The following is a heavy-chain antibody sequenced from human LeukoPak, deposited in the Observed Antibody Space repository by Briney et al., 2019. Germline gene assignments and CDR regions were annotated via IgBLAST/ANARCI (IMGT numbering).Heavy chain of an antibody. J-gene: IGHJ4*02. Sequence: GASVKVSCKASGYTFTSYDINWVRQAPGQRLEWMGWINAGNGNTKYSQKFQGRVTITRDTSASTAYMELSSLRSEDTAVYYCAREWKWQQLVPGYWGQGTLVTVSS. D-gene: IGHD6-13*01. CDR2: INAGNGNT. CDR1: GYTFTSYD. V-gene: IGHV1-3*01. CDR3: AREWKWQQLVPGY.